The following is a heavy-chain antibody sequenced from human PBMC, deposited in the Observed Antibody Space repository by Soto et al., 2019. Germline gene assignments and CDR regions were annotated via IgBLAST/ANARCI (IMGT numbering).Heavy chain of an antibody. CDR1: GGTFSSYA. CDR2: IIPIFGTA. J-gene: IGHJ5*02. CDR3: ARDLIGYSSSWYSWFDP. V-gene: IGHV1-69*12. Sequence: QVQLAQSGAEVKKPGSSVKVSCKASGGTFSSYAISWVRQAPGQGLEWMGGIIPIFGTANYAQKFQGRVTITADESTSTAYMELSSLRSEDTAVYYCARDLIGYSSSWYSWFDPWGQGTLVTVSS. D-gene: IGHD6-13*01.